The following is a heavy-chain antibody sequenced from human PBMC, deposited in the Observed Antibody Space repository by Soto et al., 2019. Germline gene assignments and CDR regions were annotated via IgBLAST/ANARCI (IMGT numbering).Heavy chain of an antibody. CDR3: AGDREMATKIYYYYYGMDV. D-gene: IGHD5-12*01. CDR2: IIPIFGTA. J-gene: IGHJ6*02. CDR1: GGTFSSYA. Sequence: SVKVSCNASGGTFSSYAISWVRQAPGQGLEWMGGIIPIFGTANYAQKFQGRVTITADESTSTAYMELSSLRSEDTAVYYCAGDREMATKIYYYYYGMDVWGQGTTFTVSS. V-gene: IGHV1-69*13.